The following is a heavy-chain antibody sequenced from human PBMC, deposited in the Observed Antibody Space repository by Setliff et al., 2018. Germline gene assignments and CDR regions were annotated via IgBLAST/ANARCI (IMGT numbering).Heavy chain of an antibody. CDR3: AKGIHRDAFDI. Sequence: GSLRLSCAASGFTFSSYGMYWVRQAPGKGLEWVAVIWYDGSKKYYADSVKGRITVSRDNSKNTVYLQMNSLRAEDTAVYYCAKGIHRDAFDIWGQGTMVTVSS. J-gene: IGHJ3*02. CDR2: IWYDGSKK. CDR1: GFTFSSYG. V-gene: IGHV3-33*06. D-gene: IGHD3-10*01.